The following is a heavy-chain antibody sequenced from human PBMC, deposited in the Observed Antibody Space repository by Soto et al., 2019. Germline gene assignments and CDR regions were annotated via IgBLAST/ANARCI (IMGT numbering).Heavy chain of an antibody. CDR1: GYSVSSSDYY. CDR3: APLTVSLSGPYGIHV. Sequence: SETLSLTCSVSGYSVSSSDYYWAWIRQPPGKGLEWLGSMFYSGPPYYNPSLKSRVTLSVDTSKNHFSVRLNSVTAADTAVYYCAPLTVSLSGPYGIHVWGQGTTVTVSS. J-gene: IGHJ6*02. CDR2: MFYSGPP. D-gene: IGHD2-15*01. V-gene: IGHV4-39*01.